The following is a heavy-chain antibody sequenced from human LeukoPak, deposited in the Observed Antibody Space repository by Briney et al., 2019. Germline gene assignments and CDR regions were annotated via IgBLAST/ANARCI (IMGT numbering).Heavy chain of an antibody. CDR2: INHSGST. J-gene: IGHJ4*02. CDR3: ASSLVGATPYYFDY. Sequence: SETLSLTCAVSGGSFSGYYWRWIRQPPGKGLEWIGEINHSGSTNYNPSLKSRVTISVDTSKNQFSLKMSSVTAADTAVYYCASSLVGATPYYFDYWGQGTLVTVSS. CDR1: GGSFSGYY. D-gene: IGHD1-26*01. V-gene: IGHV4-34*01.